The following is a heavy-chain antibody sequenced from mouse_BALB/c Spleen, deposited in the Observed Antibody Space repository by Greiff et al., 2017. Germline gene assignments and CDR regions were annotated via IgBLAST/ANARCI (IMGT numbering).Heavy chain of an antibody. D-gene: IGHD1-1*01. CDR2: IWAGGST. Sequence: VMLVESGPGLVAPSQSLSITCTVSGFSLTSYGVHWVRQPPGKGLEWLGVIWAGGSTNYNSALMSRLSISKDNSKSQVFLKMNSLQTDDTAMYYCARENGGYYSYAMDYWGQGTSVTVSS. CDR3: ARENGGYYSYAMDY. V-gene: IGHV2-9*02. CDR1: GFSLTSYG. J-gene: IGHJ4*01.